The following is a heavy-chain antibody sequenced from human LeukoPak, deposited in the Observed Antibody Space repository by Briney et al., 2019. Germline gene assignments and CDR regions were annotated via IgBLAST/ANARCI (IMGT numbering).Heavy chain of an antibody. Sequence: GGSLRLSCAASGFPFSSYWVSWVRQAPGKGPEWVANIKQDGGEKYHVDSAKGRFTISRDNAKNSLYLEMSSLRAEDTAVYYCAREDHSKYEHWGQGTLVTVSS. CDR2: IKQDGGEK. V-gene: IGHV3-7*01. D-gene: IGHD4-11*01. J-gene: IGHJ1*01. CDR1: GFPFSSYW. CDR3: AREDHSKYEH.